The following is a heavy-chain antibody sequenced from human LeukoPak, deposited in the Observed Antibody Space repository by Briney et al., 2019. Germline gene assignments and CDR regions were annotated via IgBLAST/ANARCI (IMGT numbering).Heavy chain of an antibody. J-gene: IGHJ3*02. D-gene: IGHD3-10*01. CDR1: GFTVSSNY. V-gene: IGHV3-66*01. CDR2: IYSGGST. CDR3: ARAVNYYGSGSRNNDAFDI. Sequence: GGSLRLSCAASGFTVSSNYMSWVRQAPGKGLEWVSVIYSGGSTYYADSVKGRFTISRDNSKNTLYLQMNSLRAEDTAVYYCARAVNYYGSGSRNNDAFDIWGQGTMVTVSS.